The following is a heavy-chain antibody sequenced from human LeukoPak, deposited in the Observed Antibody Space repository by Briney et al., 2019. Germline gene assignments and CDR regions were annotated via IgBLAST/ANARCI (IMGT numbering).Heavy chain of an antibody. V-gene: IGHV4-39*01. CDR2: IYYSGNT. D-gene: IGHD3-16*01. J-gene: IGHJ5*02. CDR1: GGSISSSSYS. CDR3: ARRRGGGWFDP. Sequence: KPSETLSLTCTVSGGSISSSSYSWGWIRQPPGKGLEWIGSIYYSGNTYYNSSLKSRVTISVDTSKNQFSLKLSSVTAADTAVYYCARRRGGGWFDPWGQGTLVTVSS.